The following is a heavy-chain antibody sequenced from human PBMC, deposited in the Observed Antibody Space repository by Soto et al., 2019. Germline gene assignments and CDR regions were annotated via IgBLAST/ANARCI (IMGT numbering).Heavy chain of an antibody. CDR2: ISGYDGNT. CDR3: ARGYYDILTGYPLNNWFDP. D-gene: IGHD3-9*01. CDR1: GYTFTSYG. V-gene: IGHV1-18*01. Sequence: ASVKVSCKASGYTFTSYGISWVRQAPGQGLEWVGWISGYDGNTDYAHKFRGRVTMTTDTSTNTAYMDLRSLRAEDTAVYYCARGYYDILTGYPLNNWFDPWGQGTLVTVSS. J-gene: IGHJ5*02.